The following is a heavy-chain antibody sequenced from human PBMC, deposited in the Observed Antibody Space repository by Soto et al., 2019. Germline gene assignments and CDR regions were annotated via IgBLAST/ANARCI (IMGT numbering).Heavy chain of an antibody. D-gene: IGHD3-9*01. V-gene: IGHV1-46*01. Sequence: QVQLVQSGAEVKKPGDSVPISCKASRYSFTSFNIHWVRQAPGEGLERLGLINPGSGGTSYQGRFQGRVTMTRDTSSSTVYMVLGSLRSEDTAVYYCARIAGPALTYFDFWGQGTPVTVAS. CDR3: ARIAGPALTYFDF. CDR1: RYSFTSFN. J-gene: IGHJ4*02. CDR2: INPGSGGT.